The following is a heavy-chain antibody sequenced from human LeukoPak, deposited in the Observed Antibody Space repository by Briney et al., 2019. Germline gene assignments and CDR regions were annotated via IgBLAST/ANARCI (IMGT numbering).Heavy chain of an antibody. J-gene: IGHJ6*02. CDR1: GDSVSNNGAA. Sequence: SQTLSLTCAISGDSVSNNGAAWNWIRQSPSRGLEWLGRTYYRSKRYSDSAVSVKGRITISADTSKNQFSLQLQSVTPEDTAVYYCARATLVRGVIYGVDVWGQGTTVTVSS. CDR3: ARATLVRGVIYGVDV. D-gene: IGHD3-10*01. V-gene: IGHV6-1*01. CDR2: TYYRSKRYS.